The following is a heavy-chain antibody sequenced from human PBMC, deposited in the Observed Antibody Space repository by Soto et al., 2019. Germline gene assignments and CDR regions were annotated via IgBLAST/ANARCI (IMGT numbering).Heavy chain of an antibody. CDR2: ISGSGGST. D-gene: IGHD2-15*01. CDR1: GFTFSSYA. V-gene: IGHV3-23*01. CDR3: AKVNRDIVVVVAATPVDY. Sequence: PGGSLRLSCAASGFTFSSYAMSWVRQAPGKGLEWVSAISGSGGSTYYADSVKGRFTISRDNSKNTLYLQMNSLRAEDTAVYYCAKVNRDIVVVVAATPVDYWGQGTMITV. J-gene: IGHJ4*02.